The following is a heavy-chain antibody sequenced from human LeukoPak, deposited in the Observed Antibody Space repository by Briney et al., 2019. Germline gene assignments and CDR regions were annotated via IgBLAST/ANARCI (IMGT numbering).Heavy chain of an antibody. Sequence: PGGSLRLSCAASGFTFSNAWMSWVRQAPGKGLEWVGRIKSKTDGGFIDYVAPVKGRFSISRDDSKNTLYLQMNSLKTEDTAVYFCTTDPWWPTRNYRDYWGQGTLVTVSS. CDR1: GFTFSNAW. D-gene: IGHD2-15*01. CDR2: IKSKTDGGFI. CDR3: TTDPWWPTRNYRDY. J-gene: IGHJ4*02. V-gene: IGHV3-15*01.